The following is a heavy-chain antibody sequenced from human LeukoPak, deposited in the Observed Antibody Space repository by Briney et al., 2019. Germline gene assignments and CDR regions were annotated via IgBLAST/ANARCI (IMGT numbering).Heavy chain of an antibody. Sequence: SAVTVCLKSSGYTFTSYDINWERLATAPGMEWMGWMYPNSGNTGYAQKFQGRVTMTRNTSISTAYMELSSLRSEDTAVYYCARGASGSYYEAYCFDYWGQGTLVTVSS. CDR1: GYTFTSYD. V-gene: IGHV1-8*01. CDR2: MYPNSGNT. CDR3: ARGASGSYYEAYCFDY. J-gene: IGHJ4*02. D-gene: IGHD1-26*01.